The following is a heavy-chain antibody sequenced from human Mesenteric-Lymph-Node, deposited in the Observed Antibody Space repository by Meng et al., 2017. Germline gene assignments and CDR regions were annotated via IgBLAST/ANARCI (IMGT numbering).Heavy chain of an antibody. CDR3: ARVWSGGYTYGYV. CDR2: ISYDGSNK. D-gene: IGHD5-18*01. J-gene: IGHJ4*02. Sequence: GESLKISCAASGFTFSSYAMHWVRQAPGKGLEWVAVISYDGSNKYYADSVKGRFTISRDNSKNTLYLQMNSLRGEDTAVYYCARVWSGGYTYGYVWGQGTLVTVSS. CDR1: GFTFSSYA. V-gene: IGHV3-30*04.